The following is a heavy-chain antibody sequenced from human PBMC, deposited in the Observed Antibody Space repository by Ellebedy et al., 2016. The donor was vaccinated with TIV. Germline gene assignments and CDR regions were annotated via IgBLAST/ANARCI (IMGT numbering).Heavy chain of an antibody. CDR3: ARFPDTIVVVPAFDY. CDR2: INPNRGGT. J-gene: IGHJ4*02. CDR1: GYTFTGYY. Sequence: ASVKVSXXASGYTFTGYYMHWVRQDPGQGLEWMGWINPNRGGTNYAQKFRGRVTMTRDTSISTAYMELGSLRSDDTAVYYCARFPDTIVVVPAFDYWGQGTLVTVSS. V-gene: IGHV1-2*02. D-gene: IGHD2-2*01.